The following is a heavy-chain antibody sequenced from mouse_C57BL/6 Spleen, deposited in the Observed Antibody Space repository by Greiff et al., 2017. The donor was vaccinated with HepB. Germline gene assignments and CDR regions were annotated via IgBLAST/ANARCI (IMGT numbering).Heavy chain of an antibody. CDR3: ARKDDPYWYFDV. Sequence: EVQLQQSGPELVKPGASVKISCKASGYTFTDYYMNWVKQSHGKSLEWIGDINPNNGGTSYNQKFKGKATLTVDKSSSTAYMELRSLTSEDSAVYYCARKDDPYWYFDVWGTGTTVTVSS. CDR1: GYTFTDYY. J-gene: IGHJ1*03. V-gene: IGHV1-26*01. CDR2: INPNNGGT.